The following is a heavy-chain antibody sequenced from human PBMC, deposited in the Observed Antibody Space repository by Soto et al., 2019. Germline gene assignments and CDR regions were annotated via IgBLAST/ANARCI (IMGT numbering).Heavy chain of an antibody. CDR1: GGTFSSYA. D-gene: IGHD2-2*01. V-gene: IGHV1-69*12. Sequence: QVQLVQSGAEVKKPGSSVKVSCKASGGTFSSYAISWVRQAPGQGLEWMGGIIPIFGTANYAQKFQGRVTITEDESTRTAYMELSSLRSEDTAVYYCAREGIEDIVLVPTGGMDVWGQGTTVTVSS. CDR3: AREGIEDIVLVPTGGMDV. J-gene: IGHJ6*02. CDR2: IIPIFGTA.